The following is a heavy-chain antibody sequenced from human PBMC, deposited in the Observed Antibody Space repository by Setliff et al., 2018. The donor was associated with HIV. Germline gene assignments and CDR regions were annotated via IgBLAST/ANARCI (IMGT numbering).Heavy chain of an antibody. J-gene: IGHJ5*02. CDR3: ARLYTNYGSWSFDT. D-gene: IGHD3-10*01. Sequence: SLACAVSGGSIFTTNTWWTGVRQPPGKGLEWIAEIDHSGTTNYNRSLKNRLTLTVDKSRNQFSLRVTSVTAADTAVYYCARLYTNYGSWSFDTWGQGAMVTVSS. CDR1: GGSIFTTNTW. CDR2: IDHSGTT. V-gene: IGHV4-4*02.